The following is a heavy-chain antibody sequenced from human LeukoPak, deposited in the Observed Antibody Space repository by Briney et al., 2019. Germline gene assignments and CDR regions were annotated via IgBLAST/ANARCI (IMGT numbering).Heavy chain of an antibody. J-gene: IGHJ6*03. CDR1: GGTFSSYT. CDR3: AREPKDYDFWSGYGYYYYMDV. V-gene: IGHV1-69*04. D-gene: IGHD3-3*01. Sequence: SVKVSCKASGGTFSSYTISWVRQAPGQGLEWMGRIIPILGIANYAQKFRGRVTITADKSTSTAYMELSSLRSEDTAVYYCAREPKDYDFWSGYGYYYYMDVWGKGTTVTVSS. CDR2: IIPILGIA.